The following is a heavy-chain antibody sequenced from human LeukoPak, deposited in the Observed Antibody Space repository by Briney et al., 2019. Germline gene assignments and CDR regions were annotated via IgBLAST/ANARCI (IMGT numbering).Heavy chain of an antibody. CDR2: ISHTGHT. CDR3: ARGPYSSDAGY. Sequence: SETLSLTCAVYGGSFTSYYWSWIRQPPGKRLEWIGEISHTGHTNYNPSLKSRVTMSVETSKNQLSLILSSVTAADTAVYYCARGPYSSDAGYWGQGTLVTVSS. J-gene: IGHJ4*02. D-gene: IGHD6-25*01. CDR1: GGSFTSYY. V-gene: IGHV4-34*01.